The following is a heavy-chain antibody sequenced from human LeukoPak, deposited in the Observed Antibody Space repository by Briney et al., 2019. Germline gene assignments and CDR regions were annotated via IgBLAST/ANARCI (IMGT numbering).Heavy chain of an antibody. J-gene: IGHJ4*02. CDR2: ISGSA. CDR3: ATDYSGSYTNLDY. CDR1: GFPFRSYA. Sequence: GGSLRLXCAASGFPFRSYAMTWDRQAPGKGLEWVSTISGSAYYADSVKGRFTISRDNSKNTLYLQMNSLRVEDSAVYYCATDYSGSYTNLDYWGQGTLVTVST. V-gene: IGHV3-23*01. D-gene: IGHD1-26*01.